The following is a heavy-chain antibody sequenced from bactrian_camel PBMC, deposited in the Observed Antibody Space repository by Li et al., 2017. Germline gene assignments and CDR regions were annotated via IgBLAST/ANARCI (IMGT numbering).Heavy chain of an antibody. Sequence: HVQLVESGGGSVRAGGSLRLSCAASASANSRNCVGWFRQAPGKERQGVAIIATGANSTYYTGSVMGRFTISQDNAKNTVYLQMDSLKPEDTAMYYCAAAALPVVRCLQPSTLRRSAYWGQGTQVTVS. V-gene: IGHV3S54*01. CDR2: IATGANST. CDR3: AAAALPVVRCLQPSTLRRSAY. D-gene: IGHD2*01. CDR1: ASANSRNC. J-gene: IGHJ4*01.